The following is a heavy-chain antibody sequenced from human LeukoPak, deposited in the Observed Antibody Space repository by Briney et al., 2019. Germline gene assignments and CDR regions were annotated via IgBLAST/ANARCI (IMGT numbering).Heavy chain of an antibody. V-gene: IGHV1-18*01. Sequence: ASVKVSCKASGYTFTSYGISWVRQAPGQGLEWMGWISAYNGNTNYAQKLQGRVTMTTDTSTSTAYMELRSLRSGDTAVYYCARVIGYCSSTSCFGYFDYWGQGTLVTVSS. CDR2: ISAYNGNT. J-gene: IGHJ4*02. CDR3: ARVIGYCSSTSCFGYFDY. D-gene: IGHD2-2*01. CDR1: GYTFTSYG.